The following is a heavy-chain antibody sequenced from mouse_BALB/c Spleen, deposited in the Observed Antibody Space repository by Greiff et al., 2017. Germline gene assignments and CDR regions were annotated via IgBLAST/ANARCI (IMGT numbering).Heavy chain of an antibody. CDR1: GFNIKDTY. Sequence: VQLQQSGAELVKPGASVKLSCTASGFNIKDTYMHWVKQRPEQGLEWIGRIDPANGNTKYDPKFQGKATITADTSSNTAYLQLSSLTSEDTAVYYCARGGGHYYGYGYFDVWGAGTTVTVSS. CDR2: IDPANGNT. J-gene: IGHJ1*01. D-gene: IGHD1-2*01. CDR3: ARGGGHYYGYGYFDV. V-gene: IGHV14-3*02.